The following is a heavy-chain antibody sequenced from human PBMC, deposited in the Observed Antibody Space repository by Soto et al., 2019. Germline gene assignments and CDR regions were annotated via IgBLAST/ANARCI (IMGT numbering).Heavy chain of an antibody. Sequence: GGSLRLSCAASGFTFSSYAMSWVRQAPGKGLEWVSAISGSGGSTYYADSVKGRFTISRDNSKNTLYLQMNSLRAEDTAVYYCAKNKLLGYYDILTGQYNWFDPWGQGTLVTVSS. D-gene: IGHD3-9*01. J-gene: IGHJ5*02. CDR3: AKNKLLGYYDILTGQYNWFDP. CDR2: ISGSGGST. V-gene: IGHV3-23*01. CDR1: GFTFSSYA.